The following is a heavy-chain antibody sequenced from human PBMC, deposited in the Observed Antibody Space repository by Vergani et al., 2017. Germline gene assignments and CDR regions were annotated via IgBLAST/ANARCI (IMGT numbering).Heavy chain of an antibody. V-gene: IGHV3-48*01. J-gene: IGHJ6*03. CDR2: VTSGNRSQ. Sequence: QLVESGGGLVQPGGSLRLSCAASGFSFSTYSMNWVRQAPGKGLEWVSYVTSGNRSQSYADSVKGRFTISRDNAKNSLYLQMNSLRAEDTAVYYCARDKKIIGAAGILSYYYYMDVWGKGTTVTVSS. D-gene: IGHD6-13*01. CDR1: GFSFSTYS. CDR3: ARDKKIIGAAGILSYYYYMDV.